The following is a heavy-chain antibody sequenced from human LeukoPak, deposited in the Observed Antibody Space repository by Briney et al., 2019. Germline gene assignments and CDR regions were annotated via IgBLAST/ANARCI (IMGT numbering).Heavy chain of an antibody. CDR1: GFTFGDYA. CDR3: TRDQSSGWHDTFDH. V-gene: IGHV3-49*04. D-gene: IGHD6-19*01. J-gene: IGHJ4*02. CDR2: IRSKAYGGTT. Sequence: GGSLRLSCTASGFTFGDYAMSWVRQAPGKGLEWVSFIRSKAYGGTTEYAASVKGRFTISRDDSKSIAYLQMNSLKTEDTAVYYCTRDQSSGWHDTFDHWGQGTLVTVSS.